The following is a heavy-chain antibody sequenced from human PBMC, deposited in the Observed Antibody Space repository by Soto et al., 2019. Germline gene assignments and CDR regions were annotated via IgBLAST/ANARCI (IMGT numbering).Heavy chain of an antibody. CDR2: IHKTGNT. J-gene: IGHJ4*02. D-gene: IGHD1-20*01. V-gene: IGHV4-30-4*01. CDR3: VRRSVTGRVYLDY. Sequence: QVQLQESGPGLVNPSQTLSLTCSVSGGSISSGDYYWSWIRPPPGKDLEWIEYIHKTGNTYYNPSLRSRVSMTTDMSKNLLSLNLNSVTAADTAVYYCVRRSVTGRVYLDYWGQGTLVTVSS. CDR1: GGSISSGDYY.